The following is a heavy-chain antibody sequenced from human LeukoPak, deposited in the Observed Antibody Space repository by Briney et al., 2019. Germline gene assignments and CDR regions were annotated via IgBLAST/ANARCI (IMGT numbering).Heavy chain of an antibody. D-gene: IGHD4-17*01. CDR2: IYYSGST. V-gene: IGHV4-31*03. CDR3: ARETTVTTDWYFDL. CDR1: GGYISSGGYY. Sequence: SETLSLTCTVSGGYISSGGYYWSWIRQHPGKGLEWIGYIYYSGSTYYNPSLKSRVTISVDTSKNQFSLKLSSVTAADTAVYYCARETTVTTDWYFDLWGRGTLVTVSS. J-gene: IGHJ2*01.